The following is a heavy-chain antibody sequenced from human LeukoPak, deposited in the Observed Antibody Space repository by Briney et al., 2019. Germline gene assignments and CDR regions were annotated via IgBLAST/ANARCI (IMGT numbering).Heavy chain of an antibody. V-gene: IGHV3-30-3*01. CDR2: KSYDGSNK. D-gene: IGHD4-17*01. Sequence: GRSLRLSCAASGFTFSSYAMHWVRQAPGKGLEWVAVKSYDGSNKYYADSVKGRFTNSRDNSKNTLYLQMNSLRAEDTAVYYCARVDYGDYLTVDYWGQGTLVTVSS. CDR1: GFTFSSYA. CDR3: ARVDYGDYLTVDY. J-gene: IGHJ4*02.